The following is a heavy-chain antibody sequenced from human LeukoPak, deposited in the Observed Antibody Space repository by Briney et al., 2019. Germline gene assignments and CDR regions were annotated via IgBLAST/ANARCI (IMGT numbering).Heavy chain of an antibody. Sequence: GASLRLSCAASGFTFSTYAMSWVRQAPGKGLEWVSTLTDSGVYTYYADSVKGRFTISRDNSENTLYLQMNGLRAGDTAVYYCAKGIVGATRNLDSWGQRTLVTVSS. V-gene: IGHV3-23*01. CDR2: LTDSGVYT. CDR3: AKGIVGATRNLDS. J-gene: IGHJ4*02. D-gene: IGHD1-26*01. CDR1: GFTFSTYA.